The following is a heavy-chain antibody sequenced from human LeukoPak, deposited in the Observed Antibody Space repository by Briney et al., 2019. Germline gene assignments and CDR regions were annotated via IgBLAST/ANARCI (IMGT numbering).Heavy chain of an antibody. D-gene: IGHD3-9*01. Sequence: ASVKVSCKASGYTFTSYDINWVRQAPGQGLEWMGWISAYNGNTNYAQKLQGRVTMTTDTSTSTAYMELRSLRSDDTAVYYCARADYDILTGYYIPDYWGQGTLVTVSS. CDR1: GYTFTSYD. CDR2: ISAYNGNT. CDR3: ARADYDILTGYYIPDY. J-gene: IGHJ4*02. V-gene: IGHV1-18*01.